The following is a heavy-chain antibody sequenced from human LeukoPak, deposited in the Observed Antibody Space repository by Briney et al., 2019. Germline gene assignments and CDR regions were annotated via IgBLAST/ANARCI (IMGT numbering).Heavy chain of an antibody. CDR2: ISAYNGNT. CDR3: ARDGIHCSGGSCYSDGWFDP. Sequence: ASVKVSCKASGYTFTSYGISRVRQAPGQGLEWMGWISAYNGNTNYAQKLQGRVTMTTDTSTSTAYMELRSLRSDDTAVYYCARDGIHCSGGSCYSDGWFDPWGQGTLVTVSS. CDR1: GYTFTSYG. J-gene: IGHJ5*02. D-gene: IGHD2-15*01. V-gene: IGHV1-18*01.